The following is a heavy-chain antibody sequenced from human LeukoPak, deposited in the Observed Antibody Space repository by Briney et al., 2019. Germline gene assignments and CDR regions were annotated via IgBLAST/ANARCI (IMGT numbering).Heavy chain of an antibody. CDR1: GGTFSSYA. D-gene: IGHD2-2*01. Sequence: GASVKVSCKASGGTFSSYAISWVRQARGQELEWMGGIFTIFGTANYAQRFQARVTITADKSTSTAYMERSSLRSEDTAVYYCARDESCSSTSCHYYYGMDVWGKGTTVTVSS. CDR2: IFTIFGTA. CDR3: ARDESCSSTSCHYYYGMDV. J-gene: IGHJ6*04. V-gene: IGHV1-69*06.